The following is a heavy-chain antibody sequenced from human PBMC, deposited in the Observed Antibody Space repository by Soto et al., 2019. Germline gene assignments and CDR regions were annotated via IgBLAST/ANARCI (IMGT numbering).Heavy chain of an antibody. CDR3: ARLYSPGYYYYGMDV. J-gene: IGHJ6*02. Sequence: SETLSLTCAVSGDSISGNNWWSWIRQPPGKGLEWIGEINHSGSTNYNPSLKSRVTISVDTSKNQFSLKLSSVTAADTAVYYCARLYSPGYYYYGMDVWGQGTTVTVSS. D-gene: IGHD2-15*01. CDR2: INHSGST. CDR1: GDSISGNNW. V-gene: IGHV4-4*02.